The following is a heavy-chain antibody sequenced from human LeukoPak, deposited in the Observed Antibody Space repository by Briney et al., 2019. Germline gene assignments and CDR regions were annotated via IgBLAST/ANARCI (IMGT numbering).Heavy chain of an antibody. CDR1: GFTFSGYA. V-gene: IGHV3-33*01. CDR2: IWNDGSNK. J-gene: IGHJ4*02. Sequence: PGRSLRLSCAASGFTFSGYAMHWVRQAPGKGLEWVAVIWNDGSNKYYADSVKGRFTISRDNSKNTLFLQMNSLRAEDTAVYYCARDFGRYSGSYVDYWGQGTLVTVSS. D-gene: IGHD1-26*01. CDR3: ARDFGRYSGSYVDY.